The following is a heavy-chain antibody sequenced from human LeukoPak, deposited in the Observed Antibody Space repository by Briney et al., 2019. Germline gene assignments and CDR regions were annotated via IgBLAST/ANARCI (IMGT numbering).Heavy chain of an antibody. D-gene: IGHD6-19*01. CDR1: GGSISSYY. V-gene: IGHV4-59*01. CDR3: ARYAYGSGPFDY. J-gene: IGHJ4*02. Sequence: SETLSLTCTVSGGSISSYYWSWIRQPPGKGLEWIGYIYYSGSTNYNPSLKSRVTISVDTSKNQFSLKLSSVTAADTAVYYCARYAYGSGPFDYWGQGTLITVSS. CDR2: IYYSGST.